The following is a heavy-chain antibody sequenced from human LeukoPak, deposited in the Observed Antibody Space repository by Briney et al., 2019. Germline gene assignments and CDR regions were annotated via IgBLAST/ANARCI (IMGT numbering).Heavy chain of an antibody. D-gene: IGHD2-21*01. J-gene: IGHJ4*02. Sequence: GGSLRLSCAVSGITLSNYAMSWVPQAPGKGLEWVAGISGNGGGTHYADSVKGRFTISRDNPKNTLYLQMNNLRAGDTAVYFCAKRGVVIRAILVGFHKEAYYFDSWGQGALVTVSS. CDR1: GITLSNYA. CDR3: AKRGVVIRAILVGFHKEAYYFDS. V-gene: IGHV3-23*01. CDR2: ISGNGGGT.